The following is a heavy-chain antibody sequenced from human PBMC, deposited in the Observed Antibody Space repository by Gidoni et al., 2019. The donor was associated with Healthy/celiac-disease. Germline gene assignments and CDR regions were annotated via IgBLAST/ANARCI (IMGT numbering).Heavy chain of an antibody. J-gene: IGHJ6*02. CDR2: INHSGST. Sequence: QVQLQQWGAGLLKPSETLSLTCAVYGGSFSGSYWSWIRQPTGKGLVWIGEINHSGSTNYNPSLKSRVTISVDTSKNQFSLKLSSVTAADTAVYYCARVRAVAGTVRGKQGAWRSGDGKVSYYYYGMDVWGQGTTVTVSS. CDR1: GGSFSGSY. D-gene: IGHD6-19*01. V-gene: IGHV4-34*01. CDR3: ARVRAVAGTVRGKQGAWRSGDGKVSYYYYGMDV.